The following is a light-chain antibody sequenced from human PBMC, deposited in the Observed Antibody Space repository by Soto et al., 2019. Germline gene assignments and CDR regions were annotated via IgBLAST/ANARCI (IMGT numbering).Light chain of an antibody. Sequence: DIQMTQSPSTLSASVGDRVTITCRASQSISSWLSWYQQKPVKAPKLLIYKASSLESGVPSMFSGSGSGTEFTLSISSLQPDDCATYYCQQYNSYSFGQGTKLEIK. V-gene: IGKV1-5*03. J-gene: IGKJ2*01. CDR3: QQYNSYS. CDR2: KAS. CDR1: QSISSW.